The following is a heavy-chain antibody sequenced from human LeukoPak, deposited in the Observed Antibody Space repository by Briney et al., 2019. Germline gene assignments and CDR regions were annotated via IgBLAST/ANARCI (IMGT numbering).Heavy chain of an antibody. CDR2: TYYRSKWYN. CDR1: GDSVSSNSAA. D-gene: IGHD6-19*01. Sequence: SQTLSLTCAISGDSVSSNSAAWNWIRQSPSRGLEWLGRTYYRSKWYNDYAVSVKSRITINPDTSKNQFSLQLNSVTPEDTAVYYRAREIGSSGWYPGGTLDYWGQGALVTVSS. V-gene: IGHV6-1*01. CDR3: AREIGSSGWYPGGTLDY. J-gene: IGHJ4*02.